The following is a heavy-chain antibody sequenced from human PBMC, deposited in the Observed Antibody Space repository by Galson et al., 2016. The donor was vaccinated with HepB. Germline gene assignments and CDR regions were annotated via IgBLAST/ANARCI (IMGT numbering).Heavy chain of an antibody. V-gene: IGHV3-21*06. CDR3: ARDPGDYELDL. CDR2: ITTSGNDK. D-gene: IGHD4-17*01. CDR1: GFTFSSYN. J-gene: IGHJ4*02. Sequence: SLRLSCAASGFTFSSYNMNWVRQAPGKGLEWVSSITTSGNDKYYTDSVKGRFTISRDNAKNSLYLQMDSLRAEDTAVYYCARDPGDYELDLWGQGTLVTVSS.